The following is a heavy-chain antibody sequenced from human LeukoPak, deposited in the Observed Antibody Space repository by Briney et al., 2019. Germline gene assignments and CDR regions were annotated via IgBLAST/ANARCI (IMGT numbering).Heavy chain of an antibody. CDR2: IKSKTDGGIT. D-gene: IGHD3-10*01. Sequence: KTGGSLRLSCAASGFTFTDACMWWVRQAPGEGLEWVGRIKSKTDGGITDFTAAVNGRFTIQRDDSKNKLNLQMNSLETEDTAVYYCTTSMVRGTPPRYWGQGTLVTVSS. CDR1: GFTFTDAC. J-gene: IGHJ4*02. CDR3: TTSMVRGTPPRY. V-gene: IGHV3-15*01.